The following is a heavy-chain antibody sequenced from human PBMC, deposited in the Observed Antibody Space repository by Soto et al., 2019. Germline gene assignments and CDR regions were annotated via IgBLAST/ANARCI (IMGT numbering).Heavy chain of an antibody. J-gene: IGHJ6*02. D-gene: IGHD2-15*01. CDR3: ADGMAI. V-gene: IGHV3-15*07. CDR2: IRSKTDGGTT. Sequence: EVQLVQSGGGLVKPGVSLRLSCAASGFSFSHAWMNWVRQAPGKGLEWVGRIRSKTDGGTTGFTAPVEGRFTISRDDSNNTLDLQMDSLNTEDTAVDYGADGMAIWGQGTTVIVSS. CDR1: GFSFSHAW.